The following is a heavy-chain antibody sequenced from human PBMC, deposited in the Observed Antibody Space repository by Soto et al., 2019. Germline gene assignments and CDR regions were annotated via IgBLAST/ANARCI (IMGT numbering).Heavy chain of an antibody. CDR2: ISYDGSSK. D-gene: IGHD1-26*01. CDR1: RFSLNAFG. J-gene: IGHJ3*02. Sequence: PGGSXRLSGSASRFSLNAFGLHGFRQTPGEGLVWVAVISYDGSSKYYADSVKGRFSISRDNSEKMFFLQMNSLRPEDTAVYHSVRDLGGSYWPNAFDIWGQGTMVTVSS. CDR3: VRDLGGSYWPNAFDI. V-gene: IGHV3-30-3*01.